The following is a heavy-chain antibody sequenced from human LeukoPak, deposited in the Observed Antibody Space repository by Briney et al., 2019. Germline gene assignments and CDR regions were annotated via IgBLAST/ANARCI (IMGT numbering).Heavy chain of an antibody. CDR2: IYHSGST. D-gene: IGHD2-21*02. CDR3: ARVPRNCGGDCYSDDAFDI. V-gene: IGHV4-30-2*01. CDR1: GGSFSGYY. Sequence: SETLSLTCAVYGGSFSGYYWSWIRQPPGKGLEWIGYIYHSGSTYYNPSLKSRVTISVDRSKNQFSLKLSSVTAADTAVYYCARVPRNCGGDCYSDDAFDIWGQGTMVTVSS. J-gene: IGHJ3*02.